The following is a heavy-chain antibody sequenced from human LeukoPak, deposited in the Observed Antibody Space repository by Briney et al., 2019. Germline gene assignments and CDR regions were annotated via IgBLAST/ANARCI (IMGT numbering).Heavy chain of an antibody. V-gene: IGHV4-34*01. CDR1: GGSFSGYY. CDR2: INHSGST. D-gene: IGHD5-24*01. Sequence: SETLPLTCAVYGGSFSGYYWSWIRQPPGKGLEWIGEINHSGSTNYNPSLKSRVTISVDTFKNQFSLKLSSVTAADTAVYYCASHRRDGYNFWGQGTLVTVSS. J-gene: IGHJ4*02. CDR3: ASHRRDGYNF.